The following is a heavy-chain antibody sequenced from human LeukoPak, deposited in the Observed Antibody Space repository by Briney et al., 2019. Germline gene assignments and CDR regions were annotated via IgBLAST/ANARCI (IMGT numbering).Heavy chain of an antibody. CDR1: GYTFTSYA. J-gene: IGHJ4*02. Sequence: ASVKVSCKASGYTFTSYAMNWVRQAPGQGLEWMGWINTDTGNPTYGQGFTGRFVFSLDTSVSTAYLQISSLKAEDTAVYYCARELCVRGSGSYCPFDYWGQGTLVTVSS. D-gene: IGHD3-10*01. V-gene: IGHV7-4-1*02. CDR3: ARELCVRGSGSYCPFDY. CDR2: INTDTGNP.